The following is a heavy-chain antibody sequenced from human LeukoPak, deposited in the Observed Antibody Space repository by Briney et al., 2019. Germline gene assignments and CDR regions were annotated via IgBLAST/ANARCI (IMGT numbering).Heavy chain of an antibody. CDR3: ARDSPLTPIIDQDAFDI. V-gene: IGHV1-46*01. Sequence: ASVKVSCKSSGYTFTSYYMHWVRQPPGQGLEWMGIINPSGGSTSYAQKFQGRVTMTRDTSTSTVYMELSSLRSEDTAVYYCARDSPLTPIIDQDAFDIWGQGTMVTVSS. CDR2: INPSGGST. J-gene: IGHJ3*02. D-gene: IGHD1-20*01. CDR1: GYTFTSYY.